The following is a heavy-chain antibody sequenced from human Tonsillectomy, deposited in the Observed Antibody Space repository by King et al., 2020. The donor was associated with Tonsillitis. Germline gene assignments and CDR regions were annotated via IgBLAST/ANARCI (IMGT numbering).Heavy chain of an antibody. D-gene: IGHD6-13*01. CDR1: GGSISSSSYY. V-gene: IGHV4-39*01. J-gene: IGHJ4*02. CDR2: IYYSGST. Sequence: QLQESGPGLVKPSETLSLTCTVSGGSISSSSYYWGWIRQPPGKGLEWIGSIYYSGSTYYNPSLKSRVTISVDTSKNQFSLKLSSVTGADTAVYYCASQITAAGTLGALDYWGQGTLVTVSS. CDR3: ASQITAAGTLGALDY.